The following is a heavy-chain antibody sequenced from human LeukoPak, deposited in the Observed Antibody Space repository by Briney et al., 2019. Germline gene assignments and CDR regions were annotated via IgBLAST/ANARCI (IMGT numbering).Heavy chain of an antibody. V-gene: IGHV4-59*12. J-gene: IGHJ1*01. CDR3: ASDGSSGWYFPYFQH. D-gene: IGHD6-19*01. CDR2: IYYSGYT. CDR1: GGSISSYY. Sequence: PSETLSLTCTVSGGSISSYYWSWIRQPPGKGLEWIGDIYYSGYTNYNPSLRSRVTISVDTSKNQFSLKLSSVTAADTAVYYCASDGSSGWYFPYFQHWGQGTLVTVSS.